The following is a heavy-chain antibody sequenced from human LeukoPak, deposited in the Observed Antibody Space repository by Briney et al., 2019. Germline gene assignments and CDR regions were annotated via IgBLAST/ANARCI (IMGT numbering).Heavy chain of an antibody. V-gene: IGHV3-53*01. J-gene: IGHJ4*02. CDR1: GFTFSSYW. D-gene: IGHD6-13*01. CDR3: ARDRGAAAGD. Sequence: GGSLRLSCAASGFTFSSYWMSWVRQAPGKGLEWVSVSYSGGSTHYADSVKGRFSISRDNSKNTLYLQMNSLRAEDTAVYYCARDRGAAAGDWGQGTLVTVSS. CDR2: SYSGGST.